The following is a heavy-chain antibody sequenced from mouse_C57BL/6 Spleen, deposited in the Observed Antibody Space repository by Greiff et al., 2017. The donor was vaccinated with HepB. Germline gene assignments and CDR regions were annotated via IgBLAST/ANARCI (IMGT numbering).Heavy chain of an antibody. CDR2: INPGSGGT. CDR3: ARRGDGYYDY. V-gene: IGHV1-54*01. J-gene: IGHJ2*01. CDR1: GYAFTNYL. Sequence: VQLQQSGAELVRPGTSVKVSCKASGYAFTNYLIEWVKQRPGQGLEWIGVINPGSGGTNYNEKFKGKATLTADKSSSTAYMQLSSLTSEDSAVEFCARRGDGYYDYWGQGTTLTVSS. D-gene: IGHD2-3*01.